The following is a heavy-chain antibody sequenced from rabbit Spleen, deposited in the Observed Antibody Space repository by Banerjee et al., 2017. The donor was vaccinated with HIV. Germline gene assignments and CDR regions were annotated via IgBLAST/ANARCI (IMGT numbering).Heavy chain of an antibody. D-gene: IGHD2-1*01. V-gene: IGHV1S40*01. Sequence: QSLEESGGALVKPGASLTLTCKASGFSFSFSSYMCWVRQAPGKGLEWIACIDSGSSGFTYFASWAKGRFTISKTSSTTVTLQMTSLTAADTATYFCVRDQAGDADYGPYYLNLWGPGTLVTVS. CDR3: VRDQAGDADYGPYYLNL. CDR1: GFSFSFSSY. J-gene: IGHJ4*01. CDR2: IDSGSSGFT.